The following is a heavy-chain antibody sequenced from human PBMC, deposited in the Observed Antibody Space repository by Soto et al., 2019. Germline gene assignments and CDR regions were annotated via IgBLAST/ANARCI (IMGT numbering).Heavy chain of an antibody. Sequence: QVRLQESGPKLVRPSQTLSLTCSVSGVSINRGDYYWSWIRQSPGRGLEWIGSIYYNGDTNYNPSLVSRVTMSVDTSKNQFFLDLQSAVAADTSVYFCAREGGDFVQVPYYWGQGTLITVSS. CDR1: GVSINRGDYY. J-gene: IGHJ4*02. CDR2: IYYNGDT. V-gene: IGHV4-30-4*01. D-gene: IGHD3-3*01. CDR3: AREGGDFVQVPYY.